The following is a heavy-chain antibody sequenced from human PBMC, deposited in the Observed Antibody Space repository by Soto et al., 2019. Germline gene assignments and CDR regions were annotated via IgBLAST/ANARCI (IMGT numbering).Heavy chain of an antibody. CDR3: ARDLGYGDTPWPYFDY. CDR1: GFTFSSYN. V-gene: IGHV3-48*02. Sequence: TASGFTFSSYNMNWVRQAPGKGLEWVSYISSSSSTIYYADSVKGRFTISRDNAKNSLYLQMNSLRDEDTAVYYCARDLGYGDTPWPYFDYWGQGTLVTVSS. D-gene: IGHD4-17*01. J-gene: IGHJ4*02. CDR2: ISSSSSTI.